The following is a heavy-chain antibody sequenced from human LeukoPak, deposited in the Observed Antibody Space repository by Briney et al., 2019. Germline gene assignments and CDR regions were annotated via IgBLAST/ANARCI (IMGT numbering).Heavy chain of an antibody. CDR3: ARDKSYRLFDY. Sequence: GGSLRLSCAASGFTFRTYEMNWVRQAPGKGLEWVSYTSSSGSTIYYADSVKGRFTISRDNAKNSLYLQMNSLRAEDTAVYYCARDKSYRLFDYWGQGTLVTVSS. V-gene: IGHV3-48*03. CDR2: TSSSGSTI. J-gene: IGHJ4*02. D-gene: IGHD1-26*01. CDR1: GFTFRTYE.